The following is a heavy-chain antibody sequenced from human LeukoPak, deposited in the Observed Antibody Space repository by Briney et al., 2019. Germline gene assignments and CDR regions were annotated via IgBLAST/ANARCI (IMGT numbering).Heavy chain of an antibody. J-gene: IGHJ4*02. V-gene: IGHV3-30*04. CDR2: ISYDGSNK. CDR3: AREGAHIVVVPAAMRSGFGY. Sequence: PGGSLRLSCAASGFTFSSYAMHWVRQAPGKGLEWVAVISYDGSNKYYADSVNGRFTISRDNSKNTLYLQMNSLRAEDTAVYYCAREGAHIVVVPAAMRSGFGYWGQGTLDTVSS. D-gene: IGHD2-2*01. CDR1: GFTFSSYA.